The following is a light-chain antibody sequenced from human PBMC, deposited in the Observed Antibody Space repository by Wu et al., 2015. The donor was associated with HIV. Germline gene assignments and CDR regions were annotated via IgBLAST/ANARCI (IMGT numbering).Light chain of an antibody. V-gene: IGKV3-11*01. CDR1: QSMEWH. Sequence: DILLTQSPATLSLSPGERATLSCRASQSMEWHLAWFQQKPGQVPRVLIYDSANRATGITDKFSGSGSGTDFTLTINNLEPEDSAVYYCQQRYSWPWTFGQGTRVEI. J-gene: IGKJ1*01. CDR3: QQRYSWPWT. CDR2: DSA.